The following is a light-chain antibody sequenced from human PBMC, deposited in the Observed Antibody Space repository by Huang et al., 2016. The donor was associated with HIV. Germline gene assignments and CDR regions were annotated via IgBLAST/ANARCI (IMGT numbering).Light chain of an antibody. CDR3: QQTSSVPLT. CDR2: ASS. CDR1: QTISTF. Sequence: DIQMTQSPSSLSASVGDRISITCRASQTISTFLNWYQKKPGKAPKLLSYASSNLQSVVSSRFSGTVSGTRFTLTVTGLLPDDFATYFCQQTSSVPLTFGGGTKVEMK. J-gene: IGKJ4*01. V-gene: IGKV1-39*01.